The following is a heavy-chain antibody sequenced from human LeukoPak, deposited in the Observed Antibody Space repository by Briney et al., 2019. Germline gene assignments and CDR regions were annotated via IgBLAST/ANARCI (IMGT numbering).Heavy chain of an antibody. V-gene: IGHV3-7*01. Sequence: GGSLRLSCAASGFTFSSYWMSWVRQAPGKGLEWVANIKQDGSEKYYVDSVKGRFTISRDNAKNSLYLQMNSLRAEETAVYYCARVAPGYCSSTSCYPIWAFDIWGQGTMVTVSS. CDR2: IKQDGSEK. D-gene: IGHD2-2*01. J-gene: IGHJ3*02. CDR1: GFTFSSYW. CDR3: ARVAPGYCSSTSCYPIWAFDI.